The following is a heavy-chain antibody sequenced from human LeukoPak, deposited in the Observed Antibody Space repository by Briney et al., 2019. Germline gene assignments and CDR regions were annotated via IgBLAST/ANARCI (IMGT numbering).Heavy chain of an antibody. CDR1: GFTFSSYT. V-gene: IGHV3-21*01. J-gene: IGHJ4*02. CDR2: ISSSSSDL. D-gene: IGHD4-11*01. CDR3: TRDPYSGLFDD. Sequence: GRSLRLSCAVSGFTFSSYTMNWVCHAPGKGLEWVSSISSSSSDLYYADSVKGRFTISRDNAKNSLYLQMNSLRAEDTAVYYCTRDPYSGLFDDWGQGTLVTVAS.